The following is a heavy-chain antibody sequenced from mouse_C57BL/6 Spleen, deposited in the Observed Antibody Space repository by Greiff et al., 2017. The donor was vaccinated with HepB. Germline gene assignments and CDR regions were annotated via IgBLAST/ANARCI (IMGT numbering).Heavy chain of an antibody. V-gene: IGHV1-52*01. J-gene: IGHJ2*01. CDR2: IDPSDSET. Sequence: QVQLQQPGAELVRPGSSVKLSCKASGYTFTSYWMHWVKQRPIQGLEWIGNIDPSDSETHYNQKFKDKATLTVDKSSSTAYMQLSSLTSEDSAVYDCARWRDRAYYVDYWGQGTTLTGSA. D-gene: IGHD3-3*01. CDR1: GYTFTSYW. CDR3: ARWRDRAYYVDY.